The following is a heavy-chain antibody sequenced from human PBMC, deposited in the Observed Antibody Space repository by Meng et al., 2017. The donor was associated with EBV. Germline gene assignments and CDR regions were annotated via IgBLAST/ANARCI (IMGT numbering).Heavy chain of an antibody. Sequence: QVQLVQSGAVVKKPGASTRYSCNAFSYTFTSYGSSWVRQAPEQGLEWMGWISAYNGNTNYAQKLHGRVTMTTDTSTITAYMELRSLRSDDTAVYYCARGLDYFDYWGQGTLVTVSS. CDR1: SYTFTSYG. CDR2: ISAYNGNT. J-gene: IGHJ4*02. CDR3: ARGLDYFDY. V-gene: IGHV1-18*01.